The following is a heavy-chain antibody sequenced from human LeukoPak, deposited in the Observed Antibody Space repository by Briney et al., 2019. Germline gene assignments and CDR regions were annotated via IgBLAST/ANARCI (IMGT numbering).Heavy chain of an antibody. CDR2: VSAYNGNT. D-gene: IGHD4-17*01. CDR1: GYTFTSYG. Sequence: ASVKVSCKASGYTFTSYGISWVRQAPGQGLEWMGWVSAYNGNTNYAQKLQGRVTMTTDTSTSTAYMELRSLRSDDTAMYYCARATHDYGDYDYYYYYMDVWGKGTTVTVSS. CDR3: ARATHDYGDYDYYYYYMDV. V-gene: IGHV1-18*01. J-gene: IGHJ6*03.